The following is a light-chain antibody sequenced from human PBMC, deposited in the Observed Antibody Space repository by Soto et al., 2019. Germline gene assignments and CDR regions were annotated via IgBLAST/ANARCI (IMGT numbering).Light chain of an antibody. CDR3: QQYNSYPWT. CDR2: DSS. CDR1: QSISSC. Sequence: DIQMTQSPSTLSASVGDRVTITCRASQSISSCLAWYQQKPGKAPKLLIYDSSSLESGVPSRFSGSGSGTEFTLSISSLQPDDFSTYYCQQYNSYPWTFGQGTKVEIK. J-gene: IGKJ1*01. V-gene: IGKV1-5*01.